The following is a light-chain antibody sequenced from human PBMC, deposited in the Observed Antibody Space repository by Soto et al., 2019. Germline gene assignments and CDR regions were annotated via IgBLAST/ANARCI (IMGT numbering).Light chain of an antibody. CDR3: QQSYSNPRT. CDR1: QSISSY. Sequence: DMQITQSPSSLSASVGDRVTITCRASQSISSYLNWYQHKPGKAPNLLIYAATTLQSGVPSRFSGSGSGTDFTLTISSLQPEDFATYYCQQSYSNPRTFGQGTKVDIK. CDR2: AAT. V-gene: IGKV1-39*01. J-gene: IGKJ1*01.